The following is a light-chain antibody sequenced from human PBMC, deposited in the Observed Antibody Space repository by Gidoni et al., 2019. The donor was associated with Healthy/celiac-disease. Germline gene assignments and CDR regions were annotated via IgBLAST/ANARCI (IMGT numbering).Light chain of an antibody. CDR3: QQYGSSPLFT. J-gene: IGKJ3*01. CDR2: GAS. V-gene: IGKV3-20*01. CDR1: QSVSSSN. Sequence: IVLTQSPGTLSLSPGESATLSCRASQSVSSSNVAWYQQKPGQAPRLLIYGASSRATGIPDRFSGSGSGTDFTLTISRLEPEDFAVYYCQQYGSSPLFTFGPGTKVDIK.